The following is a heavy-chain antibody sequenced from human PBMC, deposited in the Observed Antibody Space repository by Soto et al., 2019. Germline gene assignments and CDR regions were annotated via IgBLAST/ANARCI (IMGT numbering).Heavy chain of an antibody. J-gene: IGHJ5*02. D-gene: IGHD5-12*01. V-gene: IGHV4-61*08. CDR3: FHGRWEESRGGYRRWFDP. CDR1: EGSSVSRGGY. Sequence: SVVEGSSVSRGGYCIIKKQPPGKGLEWIGYIYYSGSTNYNPSLKSRVTISVDTSKNQFSLKLSSVTAEDTAVYYCFHGRWEESRGGYRRWFDPWGNGTSVTVSS. CDR2: IYYSGST.